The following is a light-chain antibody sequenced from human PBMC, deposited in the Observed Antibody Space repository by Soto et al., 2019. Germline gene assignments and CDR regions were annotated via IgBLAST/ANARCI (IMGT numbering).Light chain of an antibody. CDR3: QQYHIYST. J-gene: IGKJ1*01. Sequence: DIQMTQSPSTLSASVGDRVTITCRASQSISNRVAWYQQKPGKGPKLLIYDAASLESGVPSRFSGSGSGTEFTLTISSLQPDDFATYYCQQYHIYSTFGQGTKVDIK. V-gene: IGKV1-5*01. CDR1: QSISNR. CDR2: DAA.